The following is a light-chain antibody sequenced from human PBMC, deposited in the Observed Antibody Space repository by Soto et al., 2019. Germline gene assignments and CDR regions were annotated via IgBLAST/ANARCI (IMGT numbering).Light chain of an antibody. Sequence: EIVLTQSPGTRSLSPGERATLSRRASQSVSSSYLAWYQQKPGQAPRLLIYGASSRATGIPDRFSGSGSGTDFTLTISRLEPEDFAVYYCQQYDSSPKTFGQGTKVDI. CDR3: QQYDSSPKT. CDR1: QSVSSSY. CDR2: GAS. V-gene: IGKV3-20*01. J-gene: IGKJ1*01.